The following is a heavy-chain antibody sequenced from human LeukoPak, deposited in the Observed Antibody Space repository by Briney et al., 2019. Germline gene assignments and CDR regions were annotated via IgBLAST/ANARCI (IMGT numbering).Heavy chain of an antibody. CDR1: GGSFSGYY. CDR2: IYYSGST. Sequence: PSETLSLTCTVYGGSFSGYYWSWIRQPPGRGLEWIGSIYYSGSTYYNSSLKSRVTISVDTSKNQFSLKLSSVTAADTAVYYCARTFGYSYGYLDYWGQGTLVTVSS. V-gene: IGHV4-39*01. CDR3: ARTFGYSYGYLDY. D-gene: IGHD5-18*01. J-gene: IGHJ4*02.